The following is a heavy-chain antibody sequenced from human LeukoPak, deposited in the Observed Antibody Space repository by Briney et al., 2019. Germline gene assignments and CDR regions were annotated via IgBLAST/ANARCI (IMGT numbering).Heavy chain of an antibody. D-gene: IGHD2-21*01. J-gene: IGHJ4*02. V-gene: IGHV3-66*01. CDR1: GFTVSSNY. CDR3: ARDRANIVVVSASEY. CDR2: IYSGGST. Sequence: GGSLRLSCAASGFTVSSNYMSWVRQAPGKGLEWVSIIYSGGSTYYADSVKGRFTISRDNAKNSLYLQMNSLRTEDTAVYYRARDRANIVVVSASEYWGQGTLVTVSS.